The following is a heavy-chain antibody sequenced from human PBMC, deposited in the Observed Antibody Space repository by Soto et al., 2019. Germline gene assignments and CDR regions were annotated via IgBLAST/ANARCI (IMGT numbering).Heavy chain of an antibody. Sequence: EVQLVNSGGGLVKPGGSLRLSCAASGSTFSHYYMNWVRQAPGKGLEWVSSITSSGTHIYYADSVKGRFTISRDNAKNSLSLQMNSLRAEDTPVYYCAGTDDSNTFDYWGQGTLVTVSS. J-gene: IGHJ4*02. CDR3: AGTDDSNTFDY. V-gene: IGHV3-21*01. CDR2: ITSSGTHI. CDR1: GSTFSHYY. D-gene: IGHD4-4*01.